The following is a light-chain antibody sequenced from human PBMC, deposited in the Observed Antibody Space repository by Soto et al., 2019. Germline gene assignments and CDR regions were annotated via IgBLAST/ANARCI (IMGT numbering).Light chain of an antibody. CDR3: QQYGSSPLFT. J-gene: IGKJ3*01. Sequence: EIVLTQSPGTLSLSPGERATLSCRASQSVSSSYLAWYQQKPGQAPRLLIYGASSRATGIPDRFSGSGSGTDFTLTINRLEPADFAVYYWQQYGSSPLFTFGPGTKVDIK. V-gene: IGKV3-20*01. CDR1: QSVSSSY. CDR2: GAS.